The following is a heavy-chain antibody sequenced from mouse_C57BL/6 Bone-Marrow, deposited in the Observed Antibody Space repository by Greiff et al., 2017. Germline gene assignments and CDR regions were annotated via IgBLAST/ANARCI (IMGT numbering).Heavy chain of an antibody. CDR3: ARDGYYVAWFAY. CDR1: GYTFTSYG. J-gene: IGHJ3*01. Sequence: QVQLKQSGAELARPGASVKLSCKASGYTFTSYGISWVKQRTGQGLEWIGEIYPRSGNTYYNEKFKGKATLTADKSSSTAYMELRSLTSEDSAVYFCARDGYYVAWFAYWGQGTLVTVSA. V-gene: IGHV1-81*01. CDR2: IYPRSGNT. D-gene: IGHD2-3*01.